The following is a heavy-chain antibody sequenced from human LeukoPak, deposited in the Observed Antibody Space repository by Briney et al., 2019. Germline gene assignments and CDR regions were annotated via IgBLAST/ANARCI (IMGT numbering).Heavy chain of an antibody. J-gene: IGHJ6*03. V-gene: IGHV3-20*04. D-gene: IGHD1-26*01. CDR3: ARDGRGSYYDYYYMDV. Sequence: GGSLRLSCAASGFTFDDYGMSWVRQAPGKGLEWVSGINWNGGSTGYADSVKGRFTISRDNAKNSLYLQMNSLRAEDTALYYSARDGRGSYYDYYYMDVWGKGTTVTVSS. CDR2: INWNGGST. CDR1: GFTFDDYG.